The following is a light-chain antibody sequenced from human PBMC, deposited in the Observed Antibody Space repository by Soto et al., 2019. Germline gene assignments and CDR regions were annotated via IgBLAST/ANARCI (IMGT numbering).Light chain of an antibody. Sequence: DIQMTQSPSTLSASVGDRVTITCRASQIISDWLAWYQQKPGKAPYLLIYKASNLESGFPSRFSDSGSGTEFTLTIISLQPDDFATYYCQQHNDYPITFGQGTRLENK. J-gene: IGKJ5*01. CDR3: QQHNDYPIT. V-gene: IGKV1-5*03. CDR2: KAS. CDR1: QIISDW.